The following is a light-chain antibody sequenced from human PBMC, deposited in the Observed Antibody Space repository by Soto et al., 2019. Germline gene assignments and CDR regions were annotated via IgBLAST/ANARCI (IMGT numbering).Light chain of an antibody. J-gene: IGLJ1*01. CDR1: SEDVGGYNY. CDR3: ISYTSSNTLV. CDR2: EVT. V-gene: IGLV2-14*01. Sequence: QSALTQPASVSGSPGQSINMSCSGTSEDVGGYNYVSWYQHHPGKAPKLLIYEVTNRPSGLSDRVSGSKSGNTASLTISGLQAEDEADYYCISYTSSNTLVFGTGTKLTVL.